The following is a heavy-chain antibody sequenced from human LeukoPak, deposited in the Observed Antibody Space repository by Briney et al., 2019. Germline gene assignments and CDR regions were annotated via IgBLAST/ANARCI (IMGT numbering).Heavy chain of an antibody. CDR2: INAGNGNT. Sequence: ASVKVSCKASGGTFSSYAISWVRQAPGQRLEWMGWINAGNGNTKYSQKFQGRVTITRDTSASTAYMELSSLRSEDTAVYYCARVGEGYWGQGTLVTVSS. J-gene: IGHJ4*02. CDR3: ARVGEGY. V-gene: IGHV1-3*01. D-gene: IGHD3-16*01. CDR1: GGTFSSYA.